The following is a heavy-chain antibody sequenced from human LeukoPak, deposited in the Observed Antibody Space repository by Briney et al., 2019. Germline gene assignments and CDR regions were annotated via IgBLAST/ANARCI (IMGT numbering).Heavy chain of an antibody. J-gene: IGHJ4*02. CDR3: AKEGQRSSGSYYVY. Sequence: GGSLRLSCAASGFTFSSSAMSWVRQAPGKGLEWVSTISGSGGSTHYADSVKGWFTISRDNSKNTLYLQMNSLRAEDTAVYYCAKEGQRSSGSYYVYWGQGTLVTVSS. CDR2: ISGSGGST. V-gene: IGHV3-23*01. CDR1: GFTFSSSA. D-gene: IGHD3-10*01.